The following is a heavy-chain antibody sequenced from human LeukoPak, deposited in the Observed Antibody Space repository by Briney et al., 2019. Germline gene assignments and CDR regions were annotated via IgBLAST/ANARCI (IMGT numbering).Heavy chain of an antibody. CDR3: AVAVSGY. CDR2: ISYDGSNK. Sequence: PGRPLRLSCAASGFTFSSYAMHWVRQAPGKGLEWVAVISYDGSNKYYADSVKGRFTISRDNSKNTLYLQMNSLRAEDTAVYYCAVAVSGYWGQGTLVTVSS. V-gene: IGHV3-30-3*01. CDR1: GFTFSSYA. J-gene: IGHJ4*02. D-gene: IGHD6-19*01.